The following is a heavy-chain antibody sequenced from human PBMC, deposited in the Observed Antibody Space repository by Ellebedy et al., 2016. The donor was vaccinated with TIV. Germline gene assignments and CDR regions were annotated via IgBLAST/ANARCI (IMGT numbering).Heavy chain of an antibody. CDR3: ATEVVVSAQSFDH. V-gene: IGHV3-11*01. D-gene: IGHD2-21*02. CDR2: ISSSGSTI. Sequence: GGSLRLXXAASGFTFSDYYMSWIRQARGKGLEWVSYISSSGSTIYYADSVKGRFTISRDNAKNSLYLQMNSLRADDTAVCYCATEVVVSAQSFDHWGQGTLVTVSS. J-gene: IGHJ4*02. CDR1: GFTFSDYY.